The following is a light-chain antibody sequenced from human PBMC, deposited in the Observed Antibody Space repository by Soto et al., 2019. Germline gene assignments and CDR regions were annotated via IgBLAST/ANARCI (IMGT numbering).Light chain of an antibody. CDR1: QSVSSN. Sequence: EIVMTQSPATLSVSPGERATLSCRASQSVSSNLAWSQQKPGQAPRPLVYGAATRATVIPARFSGSGSGTECMRTISSLLYDYFAVYYWQQYTNWPRTFGQGTKVEIK. V-gene: IGKV3-15*01. J-gene: IGKJ1*01. CDR3: QQYTNWPRT. CDR2: GAA.